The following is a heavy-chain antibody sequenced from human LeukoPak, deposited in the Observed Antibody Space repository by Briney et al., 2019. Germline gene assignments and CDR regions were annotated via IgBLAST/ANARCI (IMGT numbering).Heavy chain of an antibody. CDR2: ISAYNGNT. CDR3: ARIECSGGSCYYDYYYYYMDV. D-gene: IGHD2-15*01. CDR1: GYTFTSYV. Sequence: SSGKVSCKASGYTFTSYVISWVRQAPGQGLYGMGWISAYNGNTNYAQKFQGRVTIAAHKSTSTAYMELSSMRSDDTDVYYCARIECSGGSCYYDYYYYYMDVWGKGTTVTVSS. V-gene: IGHV1-18*01. J-gene: IGHJ6*03.